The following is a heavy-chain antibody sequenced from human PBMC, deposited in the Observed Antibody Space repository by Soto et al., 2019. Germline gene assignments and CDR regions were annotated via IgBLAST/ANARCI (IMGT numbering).Heavy chain of an antibody. CDR1: GFTFSSYA. D-gene: IGHD2-21*01. Sequence: LRLSCAASGFTFSSYAMGWVRQGPGKGLEWVAVVSIGGSTHYADSVRGRFTISRDNSKNTLSLQMNSLTAEDTAVYFCAKRCGAGGHFDYWGQGALVTVSS. CDR2: VSIGGST. CDR3: AKRCGAGGHFDY. V-gene: IGHV3-23*01. J-gene: IGHJ4*02.